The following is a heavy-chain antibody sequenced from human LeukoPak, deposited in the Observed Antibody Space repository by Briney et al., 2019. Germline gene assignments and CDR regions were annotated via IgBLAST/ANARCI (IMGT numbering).Heavy chain of an antibody. J-gene: IGHJ4*02. CDR1: GYTFTSYD. CDR2: MNPNSGNT. Sequence: SVKVSCKASGYTFTSYDINWVRQPTAQGLEWMGWMNPNSGNTGYAQKFQGRVTMTRNTSISTAYMELSSLRSEDTDVYYCARGRADSIAAGDWGQGTLVTVSS. CDR3: ARGRADSIAAGD. V-gene: IGHV1-8*01. D-gene: IGHD6-13*01.